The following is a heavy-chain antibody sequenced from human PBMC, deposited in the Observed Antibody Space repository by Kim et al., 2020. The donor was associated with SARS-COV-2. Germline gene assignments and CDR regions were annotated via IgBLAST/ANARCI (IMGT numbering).Heavy chain of an antibody. CDR1: GFTFSSYR. CDR3: ARDCGGTCPTDY. Sequence: GGSLRLSCAASGFTFSSYRMNWVRQAPGKGLEWVSSISRSSTSIYYADSVKGRFTISRDNAKNSLYLQMNSLRAEDTAVYYCARDCGGTCPTDYWGQGTLVTVSS. J-gene: IGHJ4*02. CDR2: ISRSSTSI. D-gene: IGHD2-15*01. V-gene: IGHV3-21*01.